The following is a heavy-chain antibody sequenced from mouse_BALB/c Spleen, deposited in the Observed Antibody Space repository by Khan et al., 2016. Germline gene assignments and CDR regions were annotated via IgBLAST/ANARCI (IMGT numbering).Heavy chain of an antibody. Sequence: QVQLKQSGAELMKPGASVKISCKATGYTFSSYWIEWVKQRPGHGLEWIGEILPGSGSTNYNEKFRGKATFTADTSSNTDYMQLSSLTTEDSAVRYCERTDRRGYFDYWGQGTTLTVSS. CDR3: ERTDRRGYFDY. V-gene: IGHV1-9*01. CDR1: GYTFSSYW. J-gene: IGHJ2*01. CDR2: ILPGSGST.